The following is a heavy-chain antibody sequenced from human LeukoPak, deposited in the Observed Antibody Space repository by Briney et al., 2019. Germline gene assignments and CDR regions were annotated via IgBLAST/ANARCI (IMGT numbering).Heavy chain of an antibody. CDR3: ARVRYHDTTRAYFDY. D-gene: IGHD3-9*01. V-gene: IGHV3-74*01. CDR1: GFTFSSYW. CDR2: INSDGSST. J-gene: IGHJ4*02. Sequence: GGSLRLSCAASGFTFSSYWMHWVRQAPGKGLVWVSRINSDGSSTSYADSVKGRFTISRDNAKNTLYLQMNSLRAEDTAVYYCARVRYHDTTRAYFDYWGQGTLVTVSS.